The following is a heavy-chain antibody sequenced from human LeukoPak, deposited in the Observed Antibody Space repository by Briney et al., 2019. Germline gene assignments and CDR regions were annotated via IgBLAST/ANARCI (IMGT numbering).Heavy chain of an antibody. Sequence: SETLSLTRTVSGGSISSYYRSWIRQPPGKGLEWIGYIYYSGSTNYNPSLKSRVTISVDTSKNQFSLKLSSVTAADTAVYYCARHDTAMVSVDYWGQATLVTVSS. CDR2: IYYSGST. CDR1: GGSISSYY. D-gene: IGHD5-18*01. V-gene: IGHV4-59*08. J-gene: IGHJ4*02. CDR3: ARHDTAMVSVDY.